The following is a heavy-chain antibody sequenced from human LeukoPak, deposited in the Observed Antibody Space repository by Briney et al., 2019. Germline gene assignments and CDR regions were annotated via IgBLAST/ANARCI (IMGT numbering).Heavy chain of an antibody. CDR3: ARNGGNSDVDD. Sequence: SETLSLTCAVSGGSISSANWWTWVRQPPGKGLEWIGEIYHSWSTNYNPSLKRRVTISVDKPKMQFSLKLSSVTAADAAVYYCARNGGNSDVDDWGQGTLVTVSS. CDR2: IYHSWST. J-gene: IGHJ4*02. CDR1: GGSISSANW. V-gene: IGHV4-4*02. D-gene: IGHD4-23*01.